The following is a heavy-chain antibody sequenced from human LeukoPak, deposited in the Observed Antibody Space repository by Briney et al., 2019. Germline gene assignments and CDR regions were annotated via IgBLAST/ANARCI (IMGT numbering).Heavy chain of an antibody. V-gene: IGHV4-34*01. Sequence: SETLSLTCAVYGGSFSGYYWSWIRQPPGKGLEWIGEINHSGSTNYNPSLKSRVTISVDTSKNQFSLKLSSVTAADTAVYYCARGGGSGSYYKRELDYWGQGTLVTVSS. CDR2: INHSGST. D-gene: IGHD3-10*01. J-gene: IGHJ4*02. CDR1: GGSFSGYY. CDR3: ARGGGSGSYYKRELDY.